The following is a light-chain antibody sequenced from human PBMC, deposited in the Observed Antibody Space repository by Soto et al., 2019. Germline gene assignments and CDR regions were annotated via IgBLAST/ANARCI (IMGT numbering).Light chain of an antibody. Sequence: QSALTQPASVSGSPGQSVSISCTTSSIDFGGHNRVSWYQHHPGRAPNLLIYAVTNRPSGVPDRFSGSKSGSTASLIISGLRSEDEADYYCSAYTSTNTVIFGGGTKLTVL. J-gene: IGLJ2*01. V-gene: IGLV2-14*03. CDR1: SIDFGGHNR. CDR3: SAYTSTNTVI. CDR2: AVT.